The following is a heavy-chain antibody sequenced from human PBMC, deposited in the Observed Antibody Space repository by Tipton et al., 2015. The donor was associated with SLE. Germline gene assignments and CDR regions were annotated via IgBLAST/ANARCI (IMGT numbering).Heavy chain of an antibody. CDR1: GGSISSSSYY. Sequence: TLSLTCTVSGGSISSSSYYWGWIRQPPGKGLEWIGSRYYSGNTDYNPSLKSRATISEDTPKNQFSLSLSSVTAADTAVYYCARYPYDSNANHCYYYFGMDVWGQETTVTVSS. D-gene: IGHD3-22*01. CDR2: RYYSGNT. V-gene: IGHV4-39*07. J-gene: IGHJ6*02. CDR3: ARYPYDSNANHCYYYFGMDV.